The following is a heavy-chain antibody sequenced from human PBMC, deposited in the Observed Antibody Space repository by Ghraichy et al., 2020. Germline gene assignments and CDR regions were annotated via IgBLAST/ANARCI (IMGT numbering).Heavy chain of an antibody. J-gene: IGHJ4*02. CDR3: AKEQGRGSRGYSYGRDY. Sequence: GGSLRLSCAASGFTFSSYAMSWVRQAPGKGLEWVSAISGSGGSTYYADSVKGRFTISRDNSKNTLYLQMNSLRAEDTAVYYCAKEQGRGSRGYSYGRDYWGQGTLVTVSS. CDR1: GFTFSSYA. CDR2: ISGSGGST. V-gene: IGHV3-23*01. D-gene: IGHD5-18*01.